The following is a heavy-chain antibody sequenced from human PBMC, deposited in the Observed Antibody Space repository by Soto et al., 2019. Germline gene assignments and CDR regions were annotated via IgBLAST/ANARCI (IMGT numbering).Heavy chain of an antibody. Sequence: QVQLVESGGGVAQPGRSLRLSCAASGFTFSSYAMHWVRQAPGKGLEWVAVISSDGSNKYYADSVKGRFTISRDNSKNTLYLQMNSLRAEDTAVYYCAREGGYSYGGYYFDYWGQGTLVTVSS. D-gene: IGHD5-18*01. V-gene: IGHV3-30-3*01. CDR1: GFTFSSYA. CDR2: ISSDGSNK. J-gene: IGHJ4*02. CDR3: AREGGYSYGGYYFDY.